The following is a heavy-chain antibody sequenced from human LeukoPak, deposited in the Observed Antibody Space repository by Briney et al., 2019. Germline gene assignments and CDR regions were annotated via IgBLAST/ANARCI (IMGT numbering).Heavy chain of an antibody. V-gene: IGHV3-23*01. D-gene: IGHD3-10*01. Sequence: QPGGSLRLSCAASGFTFSSNSMTWVRQTPGKGLEWVSGISGSGDSTFYPDSVKGRFTISRDNSRNTLYLQMSGLGPEDTAVYYWTKWSGFGDDWGQGTLVTVSS. CDR3: TKWSGFGDD. CDR2: ISGSGDST. J-gene: IGHJ4*02. CDR1: GFTFSSNS.